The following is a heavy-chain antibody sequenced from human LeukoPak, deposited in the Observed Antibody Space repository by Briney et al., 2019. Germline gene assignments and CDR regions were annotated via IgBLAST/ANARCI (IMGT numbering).Heavy chain of an antibody. Sequence: GGSLRLSCAASGFTFSSYSMNWVRQAPGKGLEWVSYISSSSSTINYADSVKGRFTISRDNAKNSLYMQMNRLRADDTAVYYCAKETYYDFWSGSSNWFGPWGQGTLVTVSS. J-gene: IGHJ5*02. V-gene: IGHV3-48*01. CDR2: ISSSSSTI. CDR3: AKETYYDFWSGSSNWFGP. CDR1: GFTFSSYS. D-gene: IGHD3-3*01.